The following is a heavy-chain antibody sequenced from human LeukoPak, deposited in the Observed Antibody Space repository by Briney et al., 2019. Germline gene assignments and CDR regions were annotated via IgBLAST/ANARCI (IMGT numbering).Heavy chain of an antibody. CDR1: GFTFSSYG. D-gene: IGHD3-16*01. V-gene: IGHV3-30*18. CDR3: AKGSVLGDFDY. CDR2: ISFDGTIK. Sequence: GGSLRLSCAASGFTFSSYGIHWVRQAPGKGLEWVAVISFDGTIKYYADTVKGRFTSSRDNSKNTLYLQVNSLRAEDTAVYYCAKGSVLGDFDYWGQGTLVTVSS. J-gene: IGHJ4*02.